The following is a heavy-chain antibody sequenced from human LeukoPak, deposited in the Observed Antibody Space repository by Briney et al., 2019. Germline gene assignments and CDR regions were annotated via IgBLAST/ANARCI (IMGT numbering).Heavy chain of an antibody. J-gene: IGHJ4*02. CDR2: ISAYNGNT. V-gene: IGHV1-18*01. Sequence: ASVKVSCKASGYTFTSYGISWVRQAPGQGLEWMGWISAYNGNTNYAQKLQGRVTMTTDTSTSTAYMELRSPRSDDTAVYYCARVPPYYDILTGYFHFDYWGQGTLVTVSS. D-gene: IGHD3-9*01. CDR1: GYTFTSYG. CDR3: ARVPPYYDILTGYFHFDY.